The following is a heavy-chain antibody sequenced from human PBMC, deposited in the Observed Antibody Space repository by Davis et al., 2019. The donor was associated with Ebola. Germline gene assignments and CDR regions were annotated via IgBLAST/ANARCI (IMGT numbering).Heavy chain of an antibody. J-gene: IGHJ5*02. CDR1: RLTFSSYA. V-gene: IGHV3-21*04. CDR3: ARHGGITGTGGWFDP. CDR2: ISGSGTYT. D-gene: IGHD1-7*01. Sequence: GESLKISCAASRLTFSSYAMSWVRQAPGKGLEWVSTISGSGTYTYYADSVKGRFTISRDNAKNSLYLQMNSLRAEDTAVYYCARHGGITGTGGWFDPWGQGTLVTVSS.